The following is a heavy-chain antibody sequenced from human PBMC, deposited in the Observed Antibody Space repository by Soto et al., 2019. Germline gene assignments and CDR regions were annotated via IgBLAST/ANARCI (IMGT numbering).Heavy chain of an antibody. Sequence: QVQLVESGGGVVQPGTSLRLSCAASGFTFSNYPMHWVRQAPGKGLEWVAVISDDGSNKYYADSVKGRFTISRDISKNTQYLQMNSMSAYDTAIYYGTRDGPSYIDLWGQGTLVTVSS. J-gene: IGHJ4*02. CDR1: GFTFSNYP. V-gene: IGHV3-30-3*01. CDR2: ISDDGSNK. CDR3: TRDGPSYIDL.